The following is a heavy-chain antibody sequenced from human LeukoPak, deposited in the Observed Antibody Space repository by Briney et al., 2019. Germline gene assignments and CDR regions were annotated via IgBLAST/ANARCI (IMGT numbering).Heavy chain of an antibody. V-gene: IGHV1-69*13. D-gene: IGHD4-17*01. Sequence: VRVSCKASGGTFSSYAISWVRQAPGQGLEWMGGIIPIFGTANYAQKFQGRVTITADESTSTAYMELSSLRSEDTAVYYCARDTDYGDYAYYFDYWGQGTLVPVSS. CDR2: IIPIFGTA. J-gene: IGHJ4*02. CDR3: ARDTDYGDYAYYFDY. CDR1: GGTFSSYA.